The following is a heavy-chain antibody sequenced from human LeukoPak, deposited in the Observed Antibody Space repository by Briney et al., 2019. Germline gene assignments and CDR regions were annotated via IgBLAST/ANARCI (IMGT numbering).Heavy chain of an antibody. CDR3: ARVSEEAYDFWSGYYRVLDYYYYYYMDV. Sequence: GGSLRLSCDASGFTFSEFYMSWVRQAPGKGLEWVSSISSSSSYIYYADSVKGRFTISRDNAKNSLYLQMNSLRAEDTAVYYCARVSEEAYDFWSGYYRVLDYYYYYYMDVWGKGTTVTVSS. V-gene: IGHV3-21*01. CDR1: GFTFSEFY. J-gene: IGHJ6*03. D-gene: IGHD3-3*01. CDR2: ISSSSSYI.